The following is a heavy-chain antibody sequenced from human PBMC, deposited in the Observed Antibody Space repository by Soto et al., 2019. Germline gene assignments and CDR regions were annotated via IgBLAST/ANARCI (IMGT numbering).Heavy chain of an antibody. CDR2: INSDGTTT. V-gene: IGHV3-74*01. Sequence: GSLILSCVASGFTFRSYWMHWVRQAPGKGLVWVSRINSDGTTTDYADSVKGRFTISRDNAKNTLFLQMTSLRVEDTAVYYCAKDRGNLLMVHGTVEGGRDVWGQGNRGTV. CDR1: GFTFRSYW. J-gene: IGHJ6*02. D-gene: IGHD2-8*01. CDR3: AKDRGNLLMVHGTVEGGRDV.